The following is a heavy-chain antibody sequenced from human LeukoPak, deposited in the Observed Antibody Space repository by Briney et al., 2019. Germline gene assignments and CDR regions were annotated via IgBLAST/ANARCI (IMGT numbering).Heavy chain of an antibody. Sequence: SETLSLTCTVPGGSISSYYWSWIRQPAGKGLEWIGRIYTSGSTNYNPSLKSRVTMSVDTSKNQFSLKLSSVTAADTAVYYCAKLIQDYDFWSGYFYWGQGTLVTVSS. J-gene: IGHJ4*02. V-gene: IGHV4-4*07. CDR3: AKLIQDYDFWSGYFY. CDR1: GGSISSYY. CDR2: IYTSGST. D-gene: IGHD3-3*01.